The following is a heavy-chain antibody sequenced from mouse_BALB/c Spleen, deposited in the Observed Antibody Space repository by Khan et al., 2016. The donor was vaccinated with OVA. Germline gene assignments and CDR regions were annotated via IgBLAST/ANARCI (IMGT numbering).Heavy chain of an antibody. CDR3: ARLEDI. CDR2: IWAGGST. CDR1: GFSLTSYG. D-gene: IGHD1-3*01. Sequence: QVQLKESGPGLVAPSQSLSTTCTVSGFSLTSYGVHCVRQPPGKGLWWLGVIWAGGSTNYNSALMSRLSISKDNSKSQVFLKMNSLQTDDTAMYYCARLEDIWGQGTTLTVSA. V-gene: IGHV2-9*02. J-gene: IGHJ2*01.